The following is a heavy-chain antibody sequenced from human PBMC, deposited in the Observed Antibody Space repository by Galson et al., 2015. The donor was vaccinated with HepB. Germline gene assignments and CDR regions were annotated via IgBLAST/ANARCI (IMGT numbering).Heavy chain of an antibody. D-gene: IGHD6-19*01. V-gene: IGHV1-3*01. CDR2: INAGNGNT. CDR1: GYTFTSYA. CDR3: ARGLGIAVAGFFLY. J-gene: IGHJ4*02. Sequence: VKVSCKASGYTFTSYAMHWVRQAPGQRLEWMGWINAGNGNTKYSQKFQGRVTITRDTSASTAYMELSSLRSEDTAVYYCARGLGIAVAGFFLYWGQGTLVTVSS.